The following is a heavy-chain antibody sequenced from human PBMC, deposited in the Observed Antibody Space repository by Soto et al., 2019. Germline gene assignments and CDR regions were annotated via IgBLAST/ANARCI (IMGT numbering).Heavy chain of an antibody. D-gene: IGHD1-26*01. CDR1: GGSISSGGYS. CDR2: IYHSGST. J-gene: IGHJ6*02. V-gene: IGHV4-30-2*01. Sequence: SETLSLTCAVSGGSISSGGYSWSWIRQPPGKGLEWIGYIYHSGSTYYNPSLKSRVTISVDRSKNQFSLKLSSVTAADTAVYYCARALVPSKRNYYYGMDVWGQGTTVTVS. CDR3: ARALVPSKRNYYYGMDV.